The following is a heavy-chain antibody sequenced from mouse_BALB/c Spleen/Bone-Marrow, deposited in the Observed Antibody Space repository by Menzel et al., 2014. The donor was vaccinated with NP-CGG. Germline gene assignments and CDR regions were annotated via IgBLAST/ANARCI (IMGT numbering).Heavy chain of an antibody. D-gene: IGHD2-14*01. J-gene: IGHJ4*01. CDR1: GYTFTSYY. CDR3: TRREYYRYDRAMDY. V-gene: IGHV1S81*02. CDR2: INPGNGGT. Sequence: VQGVESGAELVKPGASVKLSCKASGYTFTSYYMYWVKQRPGQGLEWIGEINPGNGGTNFNEKFKSKATLTVDKSSSTAYMQLSSLTSEDSAVYYCTRREYYRYDRAMDYWGQGTSVTVSS.